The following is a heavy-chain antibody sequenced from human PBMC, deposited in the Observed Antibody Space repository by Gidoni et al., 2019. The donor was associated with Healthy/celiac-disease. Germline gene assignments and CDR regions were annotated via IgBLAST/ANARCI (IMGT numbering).Heavy chain of an antibody. Sequence: QVHLMDSGGGVVQPGRSLSLSCAASEPLSGTSVLHGVRQAPGKGLEWVSAISGDGNSKYYGDSVKGRITISRDNSKNTVYLEMNSLRPEDTARYHCAREGYGSGRCGIFDIWGQGTMVTVSS. CDR3: AREGYGSGRCGIFDI. CDR1: EPLSGTSV. J-gene: IGHJ3*02. CDR2: ISGDGNSK. D-gene: IGHD6-19*01. V-gene: IGHV3-30*03.